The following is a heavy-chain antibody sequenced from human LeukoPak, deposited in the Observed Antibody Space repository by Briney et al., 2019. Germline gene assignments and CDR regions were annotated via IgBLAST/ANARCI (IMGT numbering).Heavy chain of an antibody. Sequence: SETLSLTCTVSGGSISSYYWSWIRQPPGKGLEWIGYIYTSGSTNYNPSLKSRVTISVDTSKNQFSLKLSSVTAADTAVYYCARQYGGYELAGPIDYWGQGTLVTVSS. J-gene: IGHJ4*02. V-gene: IGHV4-4*09. CDR1: GGSISSYY. CDR2: IYTSGST. D-gene: IGHD5-12*01. CDR3: ARQYGGYELAGPIDY.